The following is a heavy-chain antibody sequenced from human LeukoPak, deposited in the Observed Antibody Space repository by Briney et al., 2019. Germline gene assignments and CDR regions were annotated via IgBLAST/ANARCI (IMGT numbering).Heavy chain of an antibody. CDR3: ARDQGYSSSWYGGDSFDP. V-gene: IGHV3-21*01. Sequence: GGSLRLSCAASGFTFSGYSMSWVRQAPGKGLEWVSSISTSSSYIYYADSVKGRFTISRDNAKNSLYLQMNSLRAEDTAVYYCARDQGYSSSWYGGDSFDPWGQGTLVTVSS. D-gene: IGHD6-13*01. CDR2: ISTSSSYI. J-gene: IGHJ5*02. CDR1: GFTFSGYS.